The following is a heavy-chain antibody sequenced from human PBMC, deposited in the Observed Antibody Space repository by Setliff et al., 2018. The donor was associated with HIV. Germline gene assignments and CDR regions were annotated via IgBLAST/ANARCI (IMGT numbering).Heavy chain of an antibody. J-gene: IGHJ4*02. CDR1: SDSIRFYY. CDR3: ARDSGGYNYGFAVGSFDY. Sequence: TSETLSLTCTVSSDSIRFYYWTWIRQPPGKGLEWIGNIYYTGSTNYNPSLKSRITISIDTSKSQFSLKLTSVAAADTAVYYCARDSGGYNYGFAVGSFDYWGQGALVTVSS. V-gene: IGHV4-59*01. CDR2: IYYTGST. D-gene: IGHD5-18*01.